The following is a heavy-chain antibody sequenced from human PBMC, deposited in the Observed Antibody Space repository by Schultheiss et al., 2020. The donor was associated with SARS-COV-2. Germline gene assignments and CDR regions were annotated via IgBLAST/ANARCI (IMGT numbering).Heavy chain of an antibody. D-gene: IGHD2-15*01. J-gene: IGHJ4*02. Sequence: SETLSLTCTVSGGSISSSSYYWGWIRQPPGKGLEWIGSIYYSGSTYYNPSLKSRVTISVDTSKNQFSLKLSSVTAADTAVYYCARGPIGYCSGGSCYSARFDYWGQGTLVTVSS. CDR1: GGSISSSSYY. CDR2: IYYSGST. V-gene: IGHV4-39*07. CDR3: ARGPIGYCSGGSCYSARFDY.